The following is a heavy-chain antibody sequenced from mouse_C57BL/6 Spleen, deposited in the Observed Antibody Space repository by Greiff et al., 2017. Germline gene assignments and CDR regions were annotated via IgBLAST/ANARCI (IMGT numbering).Heavy chain of an antibody. Sequence: EVQLQQSGPELVKPGASVKISCKASGYTFTDYYMNWVKQSHGKSLEWIGDINPNNGGTSYNQKFKGKATLTVDKSSSTAYMELRSLTSEDSAVYYCASNYPMDYWGQGTSVTASS. D-gene: IGHD2-1*01. CDR1: GYTFTDYY. J-gene: IGHJ4*01. CDR2: INPNNGGT. CDR3: ASNYPMDY. V-gene: IGHV1-26*01.